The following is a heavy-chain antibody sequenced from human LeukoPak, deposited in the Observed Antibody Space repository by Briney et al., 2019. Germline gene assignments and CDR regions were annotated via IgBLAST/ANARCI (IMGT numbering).Heavy chain of an antibody. Sequence: GGSLRLSCVASRFDFSTFGMHWVRQAPGKGLEWVTFIRHDGTNKWFADSVKGRFTSSRDNSKNTLYLQMNSLQPEDTAVYFCADGYCAGGTCGPFDYWGRGTLVTASS. CDR3: ADGYCAGGTCGPFDY. V-gene: IGHV3-30*02. CDR2: IRHDGTNK. CDR1: RFDFSTFG. D-gene: IGHD2-8*02. J-gene: IGHJ4*02.